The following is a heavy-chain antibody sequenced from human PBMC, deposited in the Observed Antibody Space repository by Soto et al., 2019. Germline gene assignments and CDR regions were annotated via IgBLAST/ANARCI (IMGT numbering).Heavy chain of an antibody. V-gene: IGHV4-30-2*01. J-gene: IGHJ6*02. D-gene: IGHD2-15*01. CDR1: GDTIRTGGYT. Sequence: LSLTCDVSGDTIRTGGYTWDWIWQPPGKALEWIGHTYHSGNPYYNPSLKSRVIISVDRSKNQFSLKLSSVTAADTAVYYCARHLTYCSAGSCYSDFPYYGMDVWGQGTTVS. CDR2: TYHSGNP. CDR3: ARHLTYCSAGSCYSDFPYYGMDV.